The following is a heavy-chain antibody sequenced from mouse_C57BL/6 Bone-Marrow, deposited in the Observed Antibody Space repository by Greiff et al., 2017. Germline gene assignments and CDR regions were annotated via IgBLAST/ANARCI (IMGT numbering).Heavy chain of an antibody. J-gene: IGHJ1*03. CDR2: IYPRSGNT. CDR3: ARSVFITTVVAHWYFDV. V-gene: IGHV1-81*01. D-gene: IGHD1-1*01. CDR1: GYTFTSYG. Sequence: VQLVESGAELARPGASVKLSCKASGYTFTSYGISWVKQRTGQGLEWIGEIYPRSGNTYYNEKFKGKATLTADKSSSTAYMELRSLTSEDSAVYFCARSVFITTVVAHWYFDVWGTGTTVTVSS.